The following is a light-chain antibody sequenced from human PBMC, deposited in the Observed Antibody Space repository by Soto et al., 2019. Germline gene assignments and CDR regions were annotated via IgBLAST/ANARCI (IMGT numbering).Light chain of an antibody. CDR2: DTS. J-gene: IGKJ4*01. CDR1: QSINNY. Sequence: ETALTQSPATLSLSAGERATLSCRASQSINNYLAWFQQKPGQAPRLLIYDTSNRATGIPARFSGSGSGTDFTLTISSLEPEDSAVYYCQQRVHWPPLTFGGGTKVEIK. CDR3: QQRVHWPPLT. V-gene: IGKV3-11*01.